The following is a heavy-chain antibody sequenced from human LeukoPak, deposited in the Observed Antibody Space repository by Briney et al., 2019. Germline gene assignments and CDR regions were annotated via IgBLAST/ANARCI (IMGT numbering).Heavy chain of an antibody. V-gene: IGHV3-21*04. CDR1: GFIFSTYS. CDR2: ISSSSSCI. CDR3: ARDNLVVVPAATPYYYYGMDV. J-gene: IGHJ6*02. Sequence: GGSLRLSCAASGFIFSTYSMNWVRQAPGKGLEWVSSISSSSSCIYYADSVKGRFTISRDNAKNSLYLQMNSLRAEDTAVYYCARDNLVVVPAATPYYYYGMDVWGQGTTVTVSS. D-gene: IGHD2-2*01.